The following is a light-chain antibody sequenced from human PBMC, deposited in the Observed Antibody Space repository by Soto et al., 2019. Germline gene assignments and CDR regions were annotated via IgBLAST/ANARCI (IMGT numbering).Light chain of an antibody. CDR1: QSFRGH. CDR2: EGF. CDR3: QQRDNWPLT. J-gene: IGKJ4*01. Sequence: EIVLTQSPATLSLSPGEKATLSCRASQSFRGHLAWYQQKPGRAPRLLIYEGFNRATGIPARFSGSGSGTDFILTISSLEPEDFAVYYCQQRDNWPLTFGGGTKVEV. V-gene: IGKV3-11*01.